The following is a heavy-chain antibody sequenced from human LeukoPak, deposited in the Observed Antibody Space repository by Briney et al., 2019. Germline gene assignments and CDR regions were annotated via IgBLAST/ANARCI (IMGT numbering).Heavy chain of an antibody. D-gene: IGHD6-19*01. CDR3: ARRFSGWYSFDY. CDR1: GYTFTSYD. CDR2: MNPNSGNT. J-gene: IGHJ4*02. V-gene: IGHV1-8*01. Sequence: ASVKVSCKASGYTFTSYDINWVRQATGQGLEWMGWMNPNSGNTGYAQKFQGRVTMTRNTSISTAYMELSSLRSEDTAVYYCARRFSGWYSFDYWGQGTLVTVSS.